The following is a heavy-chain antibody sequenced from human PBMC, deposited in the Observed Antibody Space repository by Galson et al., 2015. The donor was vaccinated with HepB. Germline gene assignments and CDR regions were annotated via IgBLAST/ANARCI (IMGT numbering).Heavy chain of an antibody. CDR3: ARERGEYYFDY. CDR2: MNTKTGKP. D-gene: IGHD3-10*01. CDR1: GYIFSSYV. Sequence: SVKVSCKASGYIFSSYVINWVRQAPGQGLEWMGWMNTKTGKPTFAQAFTGRFIFSLDTSFSTAYLQINSLKAEGTAVYYCARERGEYYFDYWGQGTLVTVSS. V-gene: IGHV7-4-1*02. J-gene: IGHJ4*02.